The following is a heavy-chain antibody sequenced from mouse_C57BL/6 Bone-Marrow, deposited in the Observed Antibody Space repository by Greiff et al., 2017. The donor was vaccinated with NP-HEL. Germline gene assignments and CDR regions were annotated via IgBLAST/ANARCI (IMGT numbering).Heavy chain of an antibody. CDR1: GYAFSSSW. CDR2: IYPGDGDT. Sequence: QVQLQQSGPELVKPGASVKISCKASGYAFSSSWMNWVKQRPGKGLEWIGRIYPGDGDTNYNGKFKGKATLTADKSSSTAYMQLSSLTSEDSAVFLRAISSGYGSSPYYFDQRGQGTTLTVSS. J-gene: IGHJ2*01. V-gene: IGHV1-82*01. D-gene: IGHD1-1*01. CDR3: AISSGYGSSPYYFDQ.